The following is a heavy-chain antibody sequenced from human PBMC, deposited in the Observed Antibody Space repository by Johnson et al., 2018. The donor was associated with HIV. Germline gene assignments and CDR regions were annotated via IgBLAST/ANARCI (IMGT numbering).Heavy chain of an antibody. Sequence: VHLVESGGGLVQPGGSLRLSCVASGFTFSSYDMHWVRQATGKGLEWVSAITTAGDTYYTGSVKGRFTISRENAKNSLYLQMNSLRAEDTAVYYCAAERYCSGGSCPRDYAFDIWGQGTMVTVSS. J-gene: IGHJ3*02. CDR2: ITTAGDT. CDR3: AAERYCSGGSCPRDYAFDI. D-gene: IGHD2-15*01. V-gene: IGHV3-13*01. CDR1: GFTFSSYD.